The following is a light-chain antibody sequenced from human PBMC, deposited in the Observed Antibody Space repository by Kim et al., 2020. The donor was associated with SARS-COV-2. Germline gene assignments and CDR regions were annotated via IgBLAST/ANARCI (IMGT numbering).Light chain of an antibody. CDR2: DTS. J-gene: IGKJ5*01. CDR1: QSVSTY. Sequence: AALSLSPRERATLSGRASQSVSTYLAWYQQKPGQAPRLLIYDTSKRALGIPARFSGSGSGTDFTLIIGRLEPEDSAVYFCQQRSSFGQGTRLEIK. CDR3: QQRSS. V-gene: IGKV3-11*01.